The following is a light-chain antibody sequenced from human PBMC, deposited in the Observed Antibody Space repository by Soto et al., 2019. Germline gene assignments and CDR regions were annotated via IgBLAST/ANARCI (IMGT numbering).Light chain of an antibody. CDR2: GAS. Sequence: EIVMTQSPYPLSVSPGDRNSLSCRASQSVANKLAWYQQRPGQPPRLLVYGASTMATGIPARFSGSGYGTEFTLIINSPQSEDSAVYYRQQYRYCPLTFGQGTTLEVK. J-gene: IGKJ1*01. CDR1: QSVANK. CDR3: QQYRYCPLT. V-gene: IGKV3D-15*01.